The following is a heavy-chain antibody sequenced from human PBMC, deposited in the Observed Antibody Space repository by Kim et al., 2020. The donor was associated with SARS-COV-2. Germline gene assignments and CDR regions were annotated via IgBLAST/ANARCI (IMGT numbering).Heavy chain of an antibody. CDR1: GFTFSDNY. Sequence: GGSLRLSCAASGFTFSDNYMSWIRQAPGKGLEGVSYISSSSSYTNYADSVKGRFTISGDNAKNSLYLQMNSLRAEDTAVYYCARGVRVFWSGYYPPNWFDPWGQGTLVTVSS. CDR2: ISSSSSYT. J-gene: IGHJ5*02. V-gene: IGHV3-11*05. D-gene: IGHD3-3*01. CDR3: ARGVRVFWSGYYPPNWFDP.